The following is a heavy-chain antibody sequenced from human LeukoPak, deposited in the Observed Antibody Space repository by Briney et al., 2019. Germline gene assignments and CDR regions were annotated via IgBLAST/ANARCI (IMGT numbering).Heavy chain of an antibody. J-gene: IGHJ4*02. Sequence: SVTVSCTASGGTFSSYAISWVRQAPGQGLEWMGGIIPIFGTANYALKFQGRVTITADESTSTAYMELSSLRSEDTAVYYCARGGAMTTVVTSLDYWGQGTLVTVSS. CDR1: GGTFSSYA. D-gene: IGHD4-23*01. CDR2: IIPIFGTA. V-gene: IGHV1-69*13. CDR3: ARGGAMTTVVTSLDY.